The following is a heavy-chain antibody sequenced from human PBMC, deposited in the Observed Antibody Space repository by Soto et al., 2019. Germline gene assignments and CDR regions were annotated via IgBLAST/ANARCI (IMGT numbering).Heavy chain of an antibody. D-gene: IGHD3-9*01. V-gene: IGHV4-59*01. CDR2: IYYSGST. Sequence: LSLTCTVSGGSISSYYWSWIRQPPGKGLEWIGYIYYSGSTNYNPSLKSRVTISVDTSKNQFSLKLSSVTAADTAVYYCARSVGGRYFDWLLRHNWFDPWGQGTLVTVSS. CDR1: GGSISSYY. J-gene: IGHJ5*02. CDR3: ARSVGGRYFDWLLRHNWFDP.